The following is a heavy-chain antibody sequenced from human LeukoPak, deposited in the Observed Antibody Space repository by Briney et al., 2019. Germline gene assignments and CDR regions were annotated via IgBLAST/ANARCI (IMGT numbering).Heavy chain of an antibody. Sequence: PGGSLRLSCAASGFTFSSYAMSWVRQAPGKGLEWVSAISGPAGSWDYADSVKGRFTISRDNSKNTLFLQMNSLRADDTAVYYCAKTPFTMVRGPMAWFDPWGQGTLVTVSS. CDR1: GFTFSSYA. J-gene: IGHJ5*02. CDR2: ISGPAGSW. D-gene: IGHD3-10*01. V-gene: IGHV3-23*01. CDR3: AKTPFTMVRGPMAWFDP.